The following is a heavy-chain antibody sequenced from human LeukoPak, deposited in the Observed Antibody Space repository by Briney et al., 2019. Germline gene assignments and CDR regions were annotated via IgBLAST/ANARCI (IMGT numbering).Heavy chain of an antibody. V-gene: IGHV1-18*01. D-gene: IGHD2-2*02. CDR3: ARLFCSSTRCHNFWFDA. J-gene: IGHJ5*02. CDR1: GYTFTSYA. Sequence: GASVKVSCKASGYTFTSYAISWVRQAPGQGLEWMGWISVYNGNTNYAQKLQGRVTMTTDTSTSTAYMELRSLRSDDTAVYYCARLFCSSTRCHNFWFDAWGQGSLVTVSS. CDR2: ISVYNGNT.